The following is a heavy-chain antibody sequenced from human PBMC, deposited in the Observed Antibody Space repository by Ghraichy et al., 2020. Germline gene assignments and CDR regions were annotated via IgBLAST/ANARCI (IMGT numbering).Heavy chain of an antibody. Sequence: ASVKVSCKASGYTFTGYYMHWVRQAPGQGLEWMGWINPNSGGTNYAQKFQGRVTMTRDTSISTAYMELSRLRSDDTAVYYCARVRRKAVAGTEYADWGQETLVTVSS. J-gene: IGHJ4*02. D-gene: IGHD6-19*01. V-gene: IGHV1-2*02. CDR2: INPNSGGT. CDR1: GYTFTGYY. CDR3: ARVRRKAVAGTEYAD.